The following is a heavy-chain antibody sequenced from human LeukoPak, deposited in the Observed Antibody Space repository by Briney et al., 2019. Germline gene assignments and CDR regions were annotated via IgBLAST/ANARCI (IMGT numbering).Heavy chain of an antibody. CDR2: IYYSGST. V-gene: IGHV4-39*01. D-gene: IGHD2-15*01. CDR1: GGSISSSSYY. J-gene: IGHJ4*02. Sequence: SEXLSLTCTVSGGSISSSSYYWGWIRQPPGKGLEWIGSIYYSGSTYYNPSLKSRVTISVDTSKNQFSLKLSSVTAADTAVYYCARVVVTYYFDYWGQGTLVTVSS. CDR3: ARVVVTYYFDY.